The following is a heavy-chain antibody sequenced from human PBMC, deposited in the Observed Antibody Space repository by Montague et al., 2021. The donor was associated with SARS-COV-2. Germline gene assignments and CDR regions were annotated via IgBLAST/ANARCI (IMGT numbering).Heavy chain of an antibody. CDR3: ARGQRSGAWRGGRRVYYYVMDV. D-gene: IGHD3-10*01. CDR2: VSHCGKT. V-gene: IGHV4-34*01. Sequence: SETLSLTCTVSGGSFSDYYCCWIRHPPAKGPEWIGEVSHCGKTSYNHSLESRVSISLDTSMRQFFLNLDPLTAADTAAFYCARGQRSGAWRGGRRVYYYVMDVWGQGTTVTVSS. J-gene: IGHJ6*02. CDR1: GGSFSDYY.